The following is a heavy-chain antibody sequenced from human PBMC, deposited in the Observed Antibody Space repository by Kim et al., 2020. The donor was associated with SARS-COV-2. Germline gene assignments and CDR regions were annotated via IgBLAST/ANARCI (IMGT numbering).Heavy chain of an antibody. CDR1: GFTFSTYA. CDR3: TRQTFQSSVYEGFGI. J-gene: IGHJ3*02. Sequence: GGSLRLSCAVSGFTFSTYAMRWVRQAPGRGLEWVAVISSDGSIKNYAASVKGRFTISRDNSKNTLYLEVNSLRTEDTAVYYCTRQTFQSSVYEGFGIWGQGKMGTVSP. CDR2: ISSDGSIK. D-gene: IGHD2-8*01. V-gene: IGHV3-30*04.